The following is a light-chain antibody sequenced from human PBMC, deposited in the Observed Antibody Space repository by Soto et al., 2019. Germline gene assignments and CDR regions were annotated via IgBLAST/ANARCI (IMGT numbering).Light chain of an antibody. CDR1: QSISSW. Sequence: DIQMTQSPSSLSSSVAHRVTITCGASQSISSWLAWYQQKPGKAPKLLIYDASTLQSGVPSRFSGSGSGTEFTLTISSLQPEDSATYYCRQHNSYPITFGQGTRLEIK. CDR2: DAS. CDR3: RQHNSYPIT. V-gene: IGKV1-5*01. J-gene: IGKJ5*01.